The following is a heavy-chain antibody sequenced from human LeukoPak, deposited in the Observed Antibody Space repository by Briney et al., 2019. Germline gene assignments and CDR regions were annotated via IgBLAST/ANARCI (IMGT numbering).Heavy chain of an antibody. CDR2: IIPIFGTA. CDR3: ARVSYGSGSYWEQIYAFDI. D-gene: IGHD3-10*01. V-gene: IGHV1-69*05. J-gene: IGHJ3*02. CDR1: GGTFSSYA. Sequence: SVKVSCKASGGTFSSYAISWVRQAPGQGLEWMGRIIPIFGTANYAQKFQGRVTITTDESASTAYMELSSLRSEDTAVYYCARVSYGSGSYWEQIYAFDIWGQGTMVTVSS.